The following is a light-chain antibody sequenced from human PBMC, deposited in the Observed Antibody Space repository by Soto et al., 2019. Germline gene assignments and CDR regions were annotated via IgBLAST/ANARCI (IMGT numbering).Light chain of an antibody. V-gene: IGKV1-9*01. CDR1: QGISSY. J-gene: IGKJ3*01. CDR3: QQLNSYSFT. Sequence: DIQLTQSPSFLSASVGDRVTITCRASQGISSYLAWYQQKPGKAPKLLIYAASTLQSGVPSKLSGGRSGSEFTLTISSLQPEDFATYYCQQLNSYSFTFGPGTKVDIK. CDR2: AAS.